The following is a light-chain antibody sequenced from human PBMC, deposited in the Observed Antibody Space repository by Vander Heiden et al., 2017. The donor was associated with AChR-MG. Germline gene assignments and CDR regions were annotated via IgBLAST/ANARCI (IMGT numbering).Light chain of an antibody. V-gene: IGLV2-11*01. CDR3: CSYAGSYTFVV. CDR1: SSDVGGYNY. J-gene: IGLJ2*01. CDR2: DVN. Sequence: QSALTQPRSVSGSPGQSVTISCTGTSSDVGGYNYVSWYQHHPGKAPKLLIHDVNKRPSGVPDRFSGSKSGNTASLTISGLQAEDEADYYCCSYAGSYTFVVFGGGTKLTVL.